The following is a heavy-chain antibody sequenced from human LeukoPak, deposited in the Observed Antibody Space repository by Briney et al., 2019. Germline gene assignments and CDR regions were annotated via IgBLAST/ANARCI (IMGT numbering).Heavy chain of an antibody. CDR2: IKQDGSEK. CDR1: GFTFSMYW. V-gene: IGHV3-7*01. CDR3: TTVGGDPNPLFAFDI. Sequence: GGSLRLSCAASGFTFSMYWMSWVRQAPGKGLEWVANIKQDGSEKYYVDSVKGRFTISRDNAKNLLYLQMNSLRSEDTAVYYCTTVGGDPNPLFAFDIWGQGTMVTVSS. J-gene: IGHJ3*02. D-gene: IGHD4-17*01.